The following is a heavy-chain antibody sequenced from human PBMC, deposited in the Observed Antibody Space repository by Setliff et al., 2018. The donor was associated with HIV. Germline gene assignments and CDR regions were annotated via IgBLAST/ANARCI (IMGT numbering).Heavy chain of an antibody. J-gene: IGHJ4*02. CDR3: ARLTLYSSSWYGTRDYFDY. V-gene: IGHV4-61*09. CDR2: LYTSGTT. D-gene: IGHD6-13*01. CDR1: GGSISSGSYY. Sequence: SETLSLTCTVSGGSISSGSYYWSWIRQPAGKGLEWIGHLYTSGTTNYSPSLKSRVAISVDTSKNQSSLKLSSVTVADTAVYYCARLTLYSSSWYGTRDYFDYWGQGTLVTVSS.